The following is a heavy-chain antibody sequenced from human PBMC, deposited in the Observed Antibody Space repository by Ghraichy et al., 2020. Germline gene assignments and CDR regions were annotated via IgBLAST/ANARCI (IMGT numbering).Heavy chain of an antibody. Sequence: ASVKVSCKASGYTFTGYYMHWVRQAPGQGLEWMGWINPNSGGTNYAQKFQGRVTMTRDTSISTAYMELSRLRSDDTAVYYCARAKHYGSGSYSFDYWGQGTLVTVSS. J-gene: IGHJ4*02. CDR3: ARAKHYGSGSYSFDY. CDR1: GYTFTGYY. CDR2: INPNSGGT. D-gene: IGHD3-10*01. V-gene: IGHV1-2*02.